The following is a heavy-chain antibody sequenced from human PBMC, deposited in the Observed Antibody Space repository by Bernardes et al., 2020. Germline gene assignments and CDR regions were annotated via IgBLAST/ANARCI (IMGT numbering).Heavy chain of an antibody. Sequence: SETLSLTCAVYGGSFSGYYWSWIRQHPGKGLEWIGEINHSGSTNYNPSLKSRVTISVDTSKNQFSLKLSSVTAADTAVYYCARGDRILYNWGQGTLVTVSS. CDR1: GGSFSGYY. CDR2: INHSGST. CDR3: ARGDRILYN. V-gene: IGHV4-34*01. J-gene: IGHJ4*02. D-gene: IGHD2-8*01.